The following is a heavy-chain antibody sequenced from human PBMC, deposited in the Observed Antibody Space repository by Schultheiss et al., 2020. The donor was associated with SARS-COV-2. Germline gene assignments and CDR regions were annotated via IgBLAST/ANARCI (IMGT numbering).Heavy chain of an antibody. CDR1: GFTFSNYA. Sequence: GGSLRLSCAVSGFTFSNYAMSWVRQAPGKGLEWVSAISGSGGSTYYADSVKGRFTISRDNSKNTLYLQMSSLRAEDTAVYYCVKESIVVVQASFDYWGQGTLVTVSS. V-gene: IGHV3-23*01. CDR3: VKESIVVVQASFDY. CDR2: ISGSGGST. D-gene: IGHD2-2*01. J-gene: IGHJ4*02.